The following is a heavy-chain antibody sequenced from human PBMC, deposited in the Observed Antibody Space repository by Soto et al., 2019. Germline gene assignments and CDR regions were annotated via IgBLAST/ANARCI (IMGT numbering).Heavy chain of an antibody. J-gene: IGHJ6*03. CDR1: GFTFSSYG. CDR3: ARDLPITPENPGYMDV. Sequence: GGSLRLSCAASGFTFSSYGMHWVRQAPGKGLEWVAVIWYDGSNKYYADSVKGRFTISRDNSKNTLYLQMNSLRAEDTAVYYCARDLPITPENPGYMDVWGKGTTVTVSS. CDR2: IWYDGSNK. D-gene: IGHD3-16*01. V-gene: IGHV3-33*01.